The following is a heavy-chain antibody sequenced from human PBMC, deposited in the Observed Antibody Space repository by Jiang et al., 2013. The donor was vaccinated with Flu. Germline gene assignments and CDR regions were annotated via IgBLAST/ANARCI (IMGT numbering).Heavy chain of an antibody. CDR3: ARNSFLQYTLYFDC. V-gene: IGHV6-1*01. Sequence: SQTLSLTCAISGDSVSSKSVAWNWIRQSPSRGLEWLGRTYYRSKWYNDYAVSVKSRITINPDTSKNQFSLQLNSVTPEDTAVYYCARNSFLQYTLYFDCWGQGTLVTVSS. CDR1: GDSVSSKSVA. D-gene: IGHD2-2*02. J-gene: IGHJ4*02. CDR2: TYYRSKWYN.